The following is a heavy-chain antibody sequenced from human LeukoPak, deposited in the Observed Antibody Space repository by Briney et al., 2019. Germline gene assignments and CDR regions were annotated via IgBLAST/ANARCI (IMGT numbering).Heavy chain of an antibody. V-gene: IGHV4-59*01. D-gene: IGHD6-13*01. J-gene: IGHJ4*02. CDR1: GDSISGYY. CDR2: IYYSGST. CDR3: ARGSGWLPNS. Sequence: PSETLSLTCTVSGDSISGYYWNWIRQPPGKGLEWIGYIYYSGSTNYNPSLKSRVTISIDTSKDQFSLKLRSVTAADTAVYYCARGSGWLPNSWGQGTLVTVSS.